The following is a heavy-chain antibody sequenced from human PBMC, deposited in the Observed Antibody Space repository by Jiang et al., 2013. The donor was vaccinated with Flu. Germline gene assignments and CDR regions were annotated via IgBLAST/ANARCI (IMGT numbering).Heavy chain of an antibody. V-gene: IGHV4-59*01. CDR3: ARAVAGTNDY. D-gene: IGHD6-19*01. J-gene: IGHJ4*02. Sequence: SRVTISVDTSKNQFSLKLSSVTAADTAVYYCARAVAGTNDYWGQGTLVTVSS.